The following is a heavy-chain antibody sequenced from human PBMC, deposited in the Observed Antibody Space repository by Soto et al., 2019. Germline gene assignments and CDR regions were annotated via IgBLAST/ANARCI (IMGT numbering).Heavy chain of an antibody. CDR1: GGTFSSYA. CDR2: IIPIFGTA. V-gene: IGHV1-69*12. Sequence: QVQLVQSGAEVKKPGSSVKVSCRASGGTFSSYAISWVRQAPGQGLEWMGGIIPIFGTANYAQKFQGRVTMTADESASKGYRKLSSLRSEYTAVYYCARTPYYYDSSGYYYPPDYYYYGMDVWGQGTTVTVSS. D-gene: IGHD3-22*01. CDR3: ARTPYYYDSSGYYYPPDYYYYGMDV. J-gene: IGHJ6*02.